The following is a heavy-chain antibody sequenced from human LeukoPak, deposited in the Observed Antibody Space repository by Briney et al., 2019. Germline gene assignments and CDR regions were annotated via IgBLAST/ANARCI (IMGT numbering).Heavy chain of an antibody. CDR3: ARGRRITMVRGVRTFDY. J-gene: IGHJ4*02. Sequence: PSETLSLTCTVSGSSISSDYYWGWIRQPPGKGLEWIGSIYDSGSAYYNPSLKSRVVISADPSKNQFSLKLTSVTAADTAVYYCARGRRITMVRGVRTFDYWGQGTLVTVSS. CDR1: GSSISSDYY. CDR2: IYDSGSA. D-gene: IGHD3-10*01. V-gene: IGHV4-38-2*02.